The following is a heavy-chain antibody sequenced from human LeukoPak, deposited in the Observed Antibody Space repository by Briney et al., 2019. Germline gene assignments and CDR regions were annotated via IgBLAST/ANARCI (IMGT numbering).Heavy chain of an antibody. J-gene: IGHJ4*02. Sequence: GGSLRLSCAASGFTFSSYGMSWVRQAPGKGLEWVSAISGSGGSTYYADSVKGRFTISRDNSKNTLYLQMNSLRAEDTAVYYCAKDYGDYRRYYFDYWGQGTLVTVSS. V-gene: IGHV3-23*01. CDR3: AKDYGDYRRYYFDY. CDR2: ISGSGGST. D-gene: IGHD4-17*01. CDR1: GFTFSSYG.